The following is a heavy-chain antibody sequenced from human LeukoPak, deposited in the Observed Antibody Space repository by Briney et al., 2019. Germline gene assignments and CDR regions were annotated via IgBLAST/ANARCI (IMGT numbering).Heavy chain of an antibody. Sequence: SETLSLTCTVSGGSIISSDYHWGWVRQPPGKGLEWIGEINHSGSTNYNPSLKSRVTISVDTSKNQFSLKLSSVTAADTAVYYCARTPYVGYYGSGSHSDQNLYYYYGMDVWGQGTTVTVSS. CDR1: GGSIISSDYH. CDR3: ARTPYVGYYGSGSHSDQNLYYYYGMDV. CDR2: INHSGST. D-gene: IGHD3-10*01. J-gene: IGHJ6*02. V-gene: IGHV4-39*07.